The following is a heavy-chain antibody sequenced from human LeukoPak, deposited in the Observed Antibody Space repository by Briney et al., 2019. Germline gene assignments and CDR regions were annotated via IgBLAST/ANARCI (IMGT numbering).Heavy chain of an antibody. D-gene: IGHD2-21*02. CDR1: GFTFSDYS. CDR3: ATDRDNSDWQKRFDS. Sequence: GGSLRLSCAASGFTFSDYSINWVRQAPGKGLEWVSSISSSSSYIYYADSVKGRFTISRDNAKNSLYLQMNSLRAEDTAVYYCATDRDNSDWQKRFDSWGQGTLVTVSS. V-gene: IGHV3-21*01. CDR2: ISSSSSYI. J-gene: IGHJ4*02.